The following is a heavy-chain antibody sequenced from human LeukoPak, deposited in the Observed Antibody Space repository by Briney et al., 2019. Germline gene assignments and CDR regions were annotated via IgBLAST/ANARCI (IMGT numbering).Heavy chain of an antibody. D-gene: IGHD3-10*01. Sequence: GGSLRLSCAASGFTFNIYWMTWVRQAPGKGLEWVANIKQDGSEKYYLDSVKGRFTISRDNAKNSLYLQMNSLRADVTAVYYCASWVGRDYWGQGTAVTVSS. CDR3: ASWVGRDY. V-gene: IGHV3-7*01. CDR1: GFTFNIYW. CDR2: IKQDGSEK. J-gene: IGHJ4*02.